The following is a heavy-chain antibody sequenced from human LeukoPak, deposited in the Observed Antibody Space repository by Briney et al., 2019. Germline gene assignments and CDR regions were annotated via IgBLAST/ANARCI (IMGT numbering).Heavy chain of an antibody. CDR1: AVSISSGNFY. Sequence: SETLSLTCTVSAVSISSGNFYWSWIRQSAGQGLEWIGHVYSTGNTKYNPSLKSRVTISADTSKNQISLRLRSVTAADTAMFYCARDGDAVSAAIAGAFDLWGRGTMVTVSS. D-gene: IGHD2-2*01. CDR2: VYSTGNT. CDR3: ARDGDAVSAAIAGAFDL. V-gene: IGHV4-61*09. J-gene: IGHJ3*01.